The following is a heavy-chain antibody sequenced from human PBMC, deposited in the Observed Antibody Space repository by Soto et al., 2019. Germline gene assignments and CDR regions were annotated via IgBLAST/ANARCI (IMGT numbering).Heavy chain of an antibody. J-gene: IGHJ6*02. V-gene: IGHV1-18*01. Sequence: QVQLVQSGAEVKKPGASVKVSCKASGYTFTSYGISWVRQAPGQGLEWMGWISAYNGNTNYAQKLQGRVTMTTDTSTRTAYMELRSLRSDDTAVYYCARARYCSGGSCYSGDYYGMDVWGQGTTVTVSS. D-gene: IGHD2-15*01. CDR2: ISAYNGNT. CDR1: GYTFTSYG. CDR3: ARARYCSGGSCYSGDYYGMDV.